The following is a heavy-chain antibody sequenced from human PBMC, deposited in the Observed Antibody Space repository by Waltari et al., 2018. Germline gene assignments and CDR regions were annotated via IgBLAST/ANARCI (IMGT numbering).Heavy chain of an antibody. Sequence: QVQLQQWGAGLLKPSETLSLTCAVYGGSFSGYYWSWIRQPPGKGLEGIGEINHSGSTNNNPPLKSRVTISVDTSKNQFSLKLSSVTAADTAVYYCARTTTDIVVVVAASDAFDIWGQGTMVTVSS. D-gene: IGHD2-15*01. CDR3: ARTTTDIVVVVAASDAFDI. CDR1: GGSFSGYY. V-gene: IGHV4-34*01. J-gene: IGHJ3*02. CDR2: INHSGST.